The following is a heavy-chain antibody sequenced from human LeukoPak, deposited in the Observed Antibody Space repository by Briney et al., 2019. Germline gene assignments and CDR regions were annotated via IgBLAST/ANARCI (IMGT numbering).Heavy chain of an antibody. CDR3: ARDGYGYNYMDV. CDR1: GFTVSSNF. J-gene: IGHJ6*03. Sequence: GGSLRLSCAASGFTVSSNFMSWVRQAPGKGLEGGSVIYSGGTTYNADSVRGRFTIARDNSKNMLYLQMDSVRAEGTGGDYCARDGYGYNYMDVWGKGTTVTVSS. D-gene: IGHD5-12*01. V-gene: IGHV3-53*01. CDR2: IYSGGTT.